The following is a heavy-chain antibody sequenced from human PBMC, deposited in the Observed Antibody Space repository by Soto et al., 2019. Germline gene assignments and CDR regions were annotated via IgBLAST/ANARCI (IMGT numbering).Heavy chain of an antibody. J-gene: IGHJ6*02. CDR1: GGSLRIGDYY. Sequence: TLSLASSVSGGSLRIGDYYWRCIRQHAGKGLEWIGNLYYSGNTYYNPPLKSRLIISIDTSKNQFSLTVGSVTAADTAVYYWASSSLYGMDVWGQGTTVT. CDR3: ASSSLYGMDV. CDR2: LYYSGNT. V-gene: IGHV4-30-4*01.